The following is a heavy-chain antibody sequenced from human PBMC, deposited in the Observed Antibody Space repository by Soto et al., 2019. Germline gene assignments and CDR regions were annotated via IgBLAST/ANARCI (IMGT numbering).Heavy chain of an antibody. V-gene: IGHV3-23*01. Sequence: GGSLRLSCAASGFTFSSYAMSWVRQAPGKGLEWVSATSGSGGSTYYADSVKGRFTISRDNSKNTLYLQMNSLRAEDTAVYYCAKIGGEIAAAGDFDYWGQGTLVTVSS. CDR1: GFTFSSYA. CDR2: TSGSGGST. J-gene: IGHJ4*02. CDR3: AKIGGEIAAAGDFDY. D-gene: IGHD6-13*01.